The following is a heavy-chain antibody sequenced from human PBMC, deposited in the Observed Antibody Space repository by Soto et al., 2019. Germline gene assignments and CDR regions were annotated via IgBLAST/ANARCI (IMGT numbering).Heavy chain of an antibody. D-gene: IGHD6-13*01. CDR3: ARRGSSSWYGY. CDR2: IYYSVST. CDR1: GGSISSSSYY. J-gene: IGHJ4*02. Sequence: QLQLQESGPGLVKPSETLSLTCTVSGGSISSSSYYWGWIRQPPGKGLEWIGSIYYSVSTYYNPSLKRRVTISVDTSKNQFSLKLSSVTAADTAVYYCARRGSSSWYGYWGQGTLVTVSS. V-gene: IGHV4-39*01.